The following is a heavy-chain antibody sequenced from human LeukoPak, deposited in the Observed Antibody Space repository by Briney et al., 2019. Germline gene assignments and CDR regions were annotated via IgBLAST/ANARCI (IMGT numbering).Heavy chain of an antibody. CDR1: GGSFSGYY. J-gene: IGHJ5*02. Sequence: SETLSLTCAVYGGSFSGYYWSWIRQPPGKGLEWVGEINHSGSTNYNPSLKSRVTISVDTSKNQFSLKLSSVTAADTAVYYCARHSKQWLVRNWFDPWGQGTLVTVSS. CDR2: INHSGST. CDR3: ARHSKQWLVRNWFDP. D-gene: IGHD6-19*01. V-gene: IGHV4-34*01.